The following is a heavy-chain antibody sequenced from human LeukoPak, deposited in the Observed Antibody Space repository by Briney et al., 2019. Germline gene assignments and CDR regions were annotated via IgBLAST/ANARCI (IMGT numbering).Heavy chain of an antibody. J-gene: IGHJ4*02. CDR1: GYTFTNYY. CDR2: INPSGGST. CDR3: ASELSRGDEGFDY. Sequence: ASVTVSCLASGYTFTNYYMHWVRPAPGQGLEWMGIINPSGGSTSYAQKFQGRVIMTRDTSTSTVYMELSSLRSEDTAVYYCASELSRGDEGFDYWGQGTLVTVSS. V-gene: IGHV1-46*01. D-gene: IGHD3-10*01.